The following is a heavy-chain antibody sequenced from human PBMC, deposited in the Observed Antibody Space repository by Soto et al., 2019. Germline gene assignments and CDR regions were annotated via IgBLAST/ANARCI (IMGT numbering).Heavy chain of an antibody. J-gene: IGHJ6*02. V-gene: IGHV1-18*01. CDR3: ARMGDVPYYYYGMDV. Sequence: ASVKVSCKASGYTFTSYGISWVRQAPGQGLEWMGWINGYNGNTNHAQKLQGRVTMSTDTSTSTVYMELRSLRSDDSAVYYCARMGDVPYYYYGMDVWGQGTTVTVSS. D-gene: IGHD3-16*01. CDR1: GYTFTSYG. CDR2: INGYNGNT.